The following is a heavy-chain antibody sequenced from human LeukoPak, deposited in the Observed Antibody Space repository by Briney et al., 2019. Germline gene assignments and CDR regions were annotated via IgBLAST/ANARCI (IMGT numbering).Heavy chain of an antibody. V-gene: IGHV3-48*03. CDR2: ISSSGSTI. D-gene: IGHD5-12*01. CDR1: GFTFSSYE. J-gene: IGHJ5*02. Sequence: PGGSLRLPCAASGFTFSSYEMNWVRQAPGKGLEWVSYISSSGSTIYYADSVKGRFTISRDNAKNSLYLQMNSLRAEDTAVYYCARVGLSVATIITSWFDPWGQGTLVTVSS. CDR3: ARVGLSVATIITSWFDP.